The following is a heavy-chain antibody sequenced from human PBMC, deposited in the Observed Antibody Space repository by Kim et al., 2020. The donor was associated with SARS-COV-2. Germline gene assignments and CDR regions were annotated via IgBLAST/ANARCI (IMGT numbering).Heavy chain of an antibody. V-gene: IGHV4-34*01. Sequence: SETLSLTCAVYGGSFSGYYWSWIRQPPGKGLEWIGEINHSGSTNYNPSLKSRVTISVDTSKNQFSLKLSSVTAADTAVYYCARGKRRGITIFGVVTIPSYYFDYWGQGTLVTVSS. CDR3: ARGKRRGITIFGVVTIPSYYFDY. J-gene: IGHJ4*02. CDR2: INHSGST. CDR1: GGSFSGYY. D-gene: IGHD3-3*01.